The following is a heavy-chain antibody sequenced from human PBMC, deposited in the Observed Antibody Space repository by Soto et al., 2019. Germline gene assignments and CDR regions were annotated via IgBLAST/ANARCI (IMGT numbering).Heavy chain of an antibody. J-gene: IGHJ4*02. CDR2: ISYDGSNK. CDR3: ARDWVWFGAHPIGY. D-gene: IGHD3-10*01. Sequence: QVQLVESGGGVVQPGGSLRLSCAASGFTFSNYGMHWVRQAPGKGLEWVAVISYDGSNKYYADSVKGRFTISRDNSKNPLYLQMNSLTTEDTAVYYCARDWVWFGAHPIGYWGQGTLVTVSS. CDR1: GFTFSNYG. V-gene: IGHV3-30*03.